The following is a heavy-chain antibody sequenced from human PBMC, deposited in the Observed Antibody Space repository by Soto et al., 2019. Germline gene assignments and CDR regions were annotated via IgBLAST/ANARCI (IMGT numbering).Heavy chain of an antibody. V-gene: IGHV3-74*01. CDR2: INSDGSST. D-gene: IGHD2-15*01. CDR1: GFTFSSYW. CDR3: VCSCLVVAAASWEDY. Sequence: GGSLRLSCAASGFTFSSYWMHWVRQAPGKGLVWVSRINSDGSSTSYADSVKGRFTISRDNAKNTLYLQMNSLRAEDTAVYYCVCSCLVVAAASWEDYSGQGTLGTGSS. J-gene: IGHJ4*02.